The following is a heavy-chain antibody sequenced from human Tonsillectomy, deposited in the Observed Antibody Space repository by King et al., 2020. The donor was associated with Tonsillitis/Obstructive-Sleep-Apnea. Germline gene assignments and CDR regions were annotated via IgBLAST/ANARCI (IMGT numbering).Heavy chain of an antibody. CDR2: ISHDGRNK. J-gene: IGHJ6*03. V-gene: IGHV3-30*01. CDR3: ARDHFMDV. Sequence: QVQLVESGGGVGQPGRSLRLSCAASGFTFRRYVMHWVRQAPGKGLEWVADISHDGRNKHYADSVKGRFTISRDNSKNTLYLQMNSLRGEDTAVYYCARDHFMDVWGKGTTVTVSS. CDR1: GFTFRRYV.